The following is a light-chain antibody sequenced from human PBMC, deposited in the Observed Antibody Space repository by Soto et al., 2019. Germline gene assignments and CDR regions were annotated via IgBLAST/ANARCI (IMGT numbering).Light chain of an antibody. J-gene: IGKJ1*01. CDR3: QQSFRAWS. V-gene: IGKV1-39*01. Sequence: DIQMTQSPASLSASVGDRVTISCRASQSISGYLNWYQQKPGKAPELLIYAASTLQTGVPSRFSGSGFGTEFTLSISSLQPEDFATYYCQQSFRAWSFGQGTRVQI. CDR1: QSISGY. CDR2: AAS.